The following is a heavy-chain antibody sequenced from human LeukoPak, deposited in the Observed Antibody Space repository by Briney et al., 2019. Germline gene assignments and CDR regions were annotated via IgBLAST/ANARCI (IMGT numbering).Heavy chain of an antibody. CDR1: RYTFSSYD. V-gene: IGHV1-8*01. CDR2: MNPNTGRT. D-gene: IGHD3-22*01. Sequence: ASVKVSCKASRYTFSSYDINWVREAAGQGLEWMGWMNPNTGRTGFAQKFQGRLTMTRDTSISTAYMELSSLRSEDTAVYYCARDGLLSPNPVIVVNAFDIWGQGTMVTVSS. J-gene: IGHJ3*02. CDR3: ARDGLLSPNPVIVVNAFDI.